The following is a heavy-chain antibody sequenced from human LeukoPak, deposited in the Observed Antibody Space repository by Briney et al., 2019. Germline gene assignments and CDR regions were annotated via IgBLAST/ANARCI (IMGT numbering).Heavy chain of an antibody. J-gene: IGHJ4*02. CDR1: VYTFTSYY. CDR3: ARDTNPTYYYDSRGLGSFDY. V-gene: IGHV1-46*01. Sequence: EASVKVSCKASVYTFTSYYMHWVRQAPGQGLEWMGIINPSGGSTSYAQKFQGRVTMTRDTSTSTVYMELSSLRSEDTAVYYCARDTNPTYYYDSRGLGSFDYWGQGTLVTVSS. CDR2: INPSGGST. D-gene: IGHD3-22*01.